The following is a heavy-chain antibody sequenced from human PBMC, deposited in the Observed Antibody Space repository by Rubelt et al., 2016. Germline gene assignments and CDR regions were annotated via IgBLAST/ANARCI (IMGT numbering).Heavy chain of an antibody. CDR3: ARDFAALPVDY. CDR1: GYTFIGHY. V-gene: IGHV1-2*06. J-gene: IGHJ4*02. D-gene: IGHD6-13*01. CDR2: INPNGGGT. Sequence: QVQLVQSGTEVKKPGASVTVSCKASGYTFIGHYIHWVRQAPGQGLEWMGRINPNGGGTTYAQKCEGRVTMTTDTSTSTVFIEVRRLRSDDTAIYYCARDFAALPVDYWGQGTLVTVSS.